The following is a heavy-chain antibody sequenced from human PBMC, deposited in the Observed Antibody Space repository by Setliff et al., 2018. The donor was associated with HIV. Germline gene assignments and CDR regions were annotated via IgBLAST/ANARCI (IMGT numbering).Heavy chain of an antibody. V-gene: IGHV4-59*12. CDR3: ARRYSSGWYGRYYFDY. D-gene: IGHD6-19*01. Sequence: PSETLSLTCTVSGGSISSYYWSWIRQSPEKGLGWIGYIYHSGITSYNPSLKSRVTISVDTSKNQFSLKLSSVTAADTAVYYCARRYSSGWYGRYYFDYWGQGTLVTVSS. CDR2: IYHSGIT. J-gene: IGHJ4*02. CDR1: GGSISSYY.